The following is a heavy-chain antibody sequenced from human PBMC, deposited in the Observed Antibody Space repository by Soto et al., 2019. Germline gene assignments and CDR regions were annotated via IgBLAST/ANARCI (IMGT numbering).Heavy chain of an antibody. D-gene: IGHD3-16*01. Sequence: GGSLRLSCAASGFTFSSYSMNWVRQAPGKGLEWVSSISSSSSYIYYADSVKGRFTISRDNAKNSLYLQMNSLRAEDTAVYYCARLSITSAEYFQHWGQGTLVTVSS. V-gene: IGHV3-21*01. J-gene: IGHJ1*01. CDR3: ARLSITSAEYFQH. CDR1: GFTFSSYS. CDR2: ISSSSSYI.